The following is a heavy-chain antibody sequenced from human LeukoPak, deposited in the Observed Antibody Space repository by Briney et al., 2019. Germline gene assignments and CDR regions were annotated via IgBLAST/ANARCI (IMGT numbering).Heavy chain of an antibody. CDR3: TTRRQDGC. D-gene: IGHD6-25*01. CDR2: IKSKIDGGTI. CDR1: GFTFRNYW. V-gene: IGHV3-15*01. Sequence: GGSLRLSCAASGFTFRNYWMGWVRQAPGKGLEWVGRIKSKIDGGTIDYGAPVKGRFTISRDDSRNTLYLQMNSLKTEDTAVYYCTTRRQDGCWGQGTLVTVS. J-gene: IGHJ4*02.